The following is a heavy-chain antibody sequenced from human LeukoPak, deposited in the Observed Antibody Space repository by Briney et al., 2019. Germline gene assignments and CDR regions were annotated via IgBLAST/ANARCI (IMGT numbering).Heavy chain of an antibody. CDR1: GYSFTSYW. D-gene: IGHD6-19*01. CDR3: ARRSSGWTLGVWFDP. Sequence: NHGESLKISRKGSGYSFTSYWIGWVRQMPGKGLEWVGIIYPGDSDTRYSPSFQGQVTISADKSISTAYLQWSSLKASDTAMYYCARRSSGWTLGVWFDPWGQGTLVTVSS. CDR2: IYPGDSDT. J-gene: IGHJ5*02. V-gene: IGHV5-51*01.